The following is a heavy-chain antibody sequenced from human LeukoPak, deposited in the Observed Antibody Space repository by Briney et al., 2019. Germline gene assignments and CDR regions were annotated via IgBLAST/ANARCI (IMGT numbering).Heavy chain of an antibody. V-gene: IGHV4-59*01. J-gene: IGHJ4*02. Sequence: PSETLSLTCTVSGGSIGSYYWSWIRQPPGKGLEWIGYIYYSGSTNYNPSLKSRVTISVDTSKNQFSLKLSSVTAADTAVYYCARGWSTVTAIFPFDYWGQGTLVTVSS. CDR1: GGSIGSYY. CDR2: IYYSGST. CDR3: ARGWSTVTAIFPFDY. D-gene: IGHD2-21*02.